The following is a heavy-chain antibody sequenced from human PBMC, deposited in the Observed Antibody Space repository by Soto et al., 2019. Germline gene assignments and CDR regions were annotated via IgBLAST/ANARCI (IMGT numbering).Heavy chain of an antibody. CDR2: INHSGST. V-gene: IGHV4-34*01. CDR1: GGSFSGYY. D-gene: IGHD2-2*02. Sequence: QVQLQQWGAGLLKPSETLSLTCAVYGGSFSGYYWSWIRQPPGKGLEWIGEINHSGSTNYNPSLKSRVTISVDTSMNQFSLKLSSVTAADTAVYYCARGGLVVPAAIRGSYYYYMDVWGKGTTVTVSS. CDR3: ARGGLVVPAAIRGSYYYYMDV. J-gene: IGHJ6*03.